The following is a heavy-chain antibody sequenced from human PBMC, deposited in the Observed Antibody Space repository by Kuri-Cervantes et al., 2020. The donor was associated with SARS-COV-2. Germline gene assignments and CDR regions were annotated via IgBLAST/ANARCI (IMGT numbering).Heavy chain of an antibody. D-gene: IGHD3-10*01. Sequence: SVKVSCKASGATFTSYAICWVRQAPGQGLEWMGGIIPIFGTANYAQKFQGRVTITRDKSTSTAYMELSSLRSEDTAVYYCAREGGGGSGSFDYWGQGTLVTVSS. J-gene: IGHJ4*02. V-gene: IGHV1-69*05. CDR3: AREGGGGSGSFDY. CDR1: GATFTSYA. CDR2: IIPIFGTA.